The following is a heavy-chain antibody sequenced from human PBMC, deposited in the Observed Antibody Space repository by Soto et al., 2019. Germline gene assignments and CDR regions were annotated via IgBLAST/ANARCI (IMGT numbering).Heavy chain of an antibody. D-gene: IGHD6-13*01. CDR2: IYPGDSDT. CDR1: GYSFTSYW. CDR3: ARVKAYSPYSSSWYRGGYYSYMDV. J-gene: IGHJ6*03. Sequence: PGESLKISCKGSGYSFTSYWIGWVRQMPGKGLEWMGTIYPGDSDTRYSPSFQGQVTISADKSISTAYLQWSSLKASDTAMYYCARVKAYSPYSSSWYRGGYYSYMDVWGKGTTVTVSS. V-gene: IGHV5-51*01.